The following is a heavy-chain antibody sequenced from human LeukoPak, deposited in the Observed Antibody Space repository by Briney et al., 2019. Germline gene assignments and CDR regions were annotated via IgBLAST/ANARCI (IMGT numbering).Heavy chain of an antibody. CDR3: ARDPNPGFGELHFDY. CDR1: GLIFSKYG. V-gene: IGHV3-30*02. CDR2: LEYDGTSN. D-gene: IGHD3-10*01. J-gene: IGHJ4*02. Sequence: GGSLRLSCAASGLIFSKYGMHWVRQTPGKGLEWVAFLEYDGTSNYLDSVKGRFTISRDNSKNTLYLQMNSLRAEDTAVYYCARDPNPGFGELHFDYRGQGTLVTVSS.